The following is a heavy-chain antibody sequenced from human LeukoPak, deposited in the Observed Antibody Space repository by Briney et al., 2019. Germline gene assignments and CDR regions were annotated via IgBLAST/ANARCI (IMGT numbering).Heavy chain of an antibody. J-gene: IGHJ6*02. CDR1: GFTFSSYA. CDR3: AKVLDVCRYYYYGMDV. Sequence: GGSLRLSCAASGFTFSSYAMSWVRQAPGKGLEWVSAISGSGGSTYYADSVKGRFTPSRDNSKNTLYLQMNSLRAEGTAVYYCAKVLDVCRYYYYGMDVWGQGTTVTVSS. D-gene: IGHD3/OR15-3a*01. CDR2: ISGSGGST. V-gene: IGHV3-23*01.